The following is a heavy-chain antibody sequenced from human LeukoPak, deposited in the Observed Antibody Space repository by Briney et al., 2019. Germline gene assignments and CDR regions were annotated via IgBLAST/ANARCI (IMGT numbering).Heavy chain of an antibody. D-gene: IGHD3-10*01. CDR1: GFTISSYW. CDR2: IKQDGSEK. Sequence: GGSLRLSCAASGFTISSYWMSWVRQAPGKGLEWLANIKQDGSEKYYVDSVKGQFTTSRDNAKNSLYLQMNSLRAEDTAVYYCARDPFNGSGSYYYLYWGQGTLVTVSS. V-gene: IGHV3-7*01. CDR3: ARDPFNGSGSYYYLY. J-gene: IGHJ4*02.